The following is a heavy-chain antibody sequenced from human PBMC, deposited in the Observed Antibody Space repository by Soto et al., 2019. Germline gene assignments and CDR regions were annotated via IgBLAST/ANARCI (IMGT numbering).Heavy chain of an antibody. CDR1: GGSISSGDYY. V-gene: IGHV4-30-4*01. Sequence: QVQLQESGPGLVKPSQTLSLTCTVSGGSISSGDYYWSWIRQPPGKGLEWIGYIYYSGSTYYNPSLKSRVTISVDTSQPQVSLKLSSVTAADTAVYYCARVGGFGATTIDYWGQGTLVTVSS. CDR2: IYYSGST. CDR3: ARVGGFGATTIDY. J-gene: IGHJ4*02. D-gene: IGHD3-10*01.